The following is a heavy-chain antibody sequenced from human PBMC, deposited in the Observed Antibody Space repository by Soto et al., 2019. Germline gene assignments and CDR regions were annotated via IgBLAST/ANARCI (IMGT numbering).Heavy chain of an antibody. CDR3: ASYFCVAPAGPFDY. V-gene: IGHV4-31*11. J-gene: IGHJ4*01. CDR2: IYYSGST. CDR1: CGSISSRSFY. Sequence: PSETLALTCAVSCGSISSRSFYWGGIRQPPRKGLEWIGYIYYSGSTYYNPSLKSRVTISVDTSKNQVSLKLSSVTAADPAVYYCASYFCVAPAGPFDYSGQGTLVTVSS. D-gene: IGHD6-13*01.